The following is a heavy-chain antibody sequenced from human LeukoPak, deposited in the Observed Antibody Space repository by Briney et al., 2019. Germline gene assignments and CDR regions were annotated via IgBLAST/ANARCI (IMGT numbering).Heavy chain of an antibody. D-gene: IGHD5-18*01. CDR3: ARQPVNIYSYGYGDY. CDR1: GFTFSSYW. CDR2: IKQDGSEK. V-gene: IGHV3-7*01. J-gene: IGHJ4*02. Sequence: GGSLRLSCAASGFTFSSYWMSWVRQAPGKGLEWVANIKQDGSEKYYVDSVKGRFTISRDNAKNSLYLQMNSLRAEDTAVYYCARQPVNIYSYGYGDYWGQGTLVTVSS.